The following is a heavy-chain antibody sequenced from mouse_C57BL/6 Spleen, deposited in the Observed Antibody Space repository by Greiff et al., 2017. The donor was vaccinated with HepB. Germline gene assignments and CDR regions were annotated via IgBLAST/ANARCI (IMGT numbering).Heavy chain of an antibody. Sequence: EVQLQQSVAELVRPGASVKLSCTASGFNIKNTYMHWVKQRPEQGLEWIGRIDPANGNTKYAPKFQGKATITADTSSNTAYLQLSSLTSEDTAIYYCARSPIYYDYDALGFGYWGQGTTLTVSS. D-gene: IGHD2-4*01. V-gene: IGHV14-3*01. CDR2: IDPANGNT. J-gene: IGHJ2*01. CDR1: GFNIKNTY. CDR3: ARSPIYYDYDALGFGY.